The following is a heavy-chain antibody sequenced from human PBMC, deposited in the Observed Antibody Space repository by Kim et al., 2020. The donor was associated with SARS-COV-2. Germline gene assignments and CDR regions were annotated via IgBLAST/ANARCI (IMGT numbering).Heavy chain of an antibody. CDR2: ISSSSSYI. J-gene: IGHJ6*02. CDR3: ARDMRQQLADYYYYGMDV. D-gene: IGHD6-13*01. Sequence: GGSLRLSCAASGFTFSSYSMNWVRQAPGKGLEWVSSISSSSSYIYYADSVKGRFTISRDNAKNSLYLQMNSLRAEDTAVYYCARDMRQQLADYYYYGMDVWGQGTTVTVSS. CDR1: GFTFSSYS. V-gene: IGHV3-21*01.